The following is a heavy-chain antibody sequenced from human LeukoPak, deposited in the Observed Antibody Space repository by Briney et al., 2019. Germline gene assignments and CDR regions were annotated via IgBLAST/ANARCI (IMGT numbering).Heavy chain of an antibody. J-gene: IGHJ4*02. CDR2: INPNDGDT. CDR1: GYTFTDYY. V-gene: IGHV1-2*02. CDR3: ARANFLYCSSSTCLFDY. D-gene: IGHD2-2*01. Sequence: ASVKVSCKSSGYTFTDYYMHWVRQAPGQGFEWMGWINPNDGDTNYAQKFQGRVTMTRDTSISTAHMEVSRLRSDDTAVYYCARANFLYCSSSTCLFDYWGQGTLVTVSS.